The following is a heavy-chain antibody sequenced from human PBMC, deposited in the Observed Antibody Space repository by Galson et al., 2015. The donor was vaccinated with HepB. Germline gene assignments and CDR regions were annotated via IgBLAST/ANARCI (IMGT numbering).Heavy chain of an antibody. V-gene: IGHV3-33*03. CDR1: GFTFSNSA. CDR2: IWSDGTNK. Sequence: LRLSCAASGFTFSNSAMHWVRQAPGKGLEWVAVIWSDGTNKYYADSVKGRFTFSRDNSKNTLYLQMNSLRAEDTAVYFCARSLVFPAGSAYYYHAMDVWGQGTTVTVSS. CDR3: ARSLVFPAGSAYYYHAMDV. D-gene: IGHD6-13*01. J-gene: IGHJ6*02.